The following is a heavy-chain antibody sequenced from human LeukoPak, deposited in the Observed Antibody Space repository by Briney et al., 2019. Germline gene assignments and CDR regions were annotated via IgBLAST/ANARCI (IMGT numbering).Heavy chain of an antibody. J-gene: IGHJ4*02. D-gene: IGHD3-9*01. CDR1: GFTFRSIE. V-gene: IGHV3-48*03. CDR2: ISSSGSSI. CDR3: AREAHDILTGYSGGFDY. Sequence: PGGSLRLSCAVSGFTFRSIEMHWVRQAPGKGLEWISYISSSGSSIHYADSVRGRFTISRDNANNSLYLQMDGLRAEDTAVYYCAREAHDILTGYSGGFDYWGQGTLVTVSS.